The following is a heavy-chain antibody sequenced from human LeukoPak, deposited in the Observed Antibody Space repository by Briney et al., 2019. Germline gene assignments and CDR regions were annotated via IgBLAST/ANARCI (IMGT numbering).Heavy chain of an antibody. D-gene: IGHD1-1*01. CDR3: ARDPYNGAYSEGYYYYYMDV. V-gene: IGHV3-21*01. CDR2: ITSSSSYT. Sequence: GGSLRLSCAAPGITFSNYNMNWVRQAPGTGQEWISAITSSSSYTFYADSVKCRFTISRDNAQKSLYLQMNSLRVEDTAIYYCARDPYNGAYSEGYYYYYMDVWGKGTTVTVSS. CDR1: GITFSNYN. J-gene: IGHJ6*03.